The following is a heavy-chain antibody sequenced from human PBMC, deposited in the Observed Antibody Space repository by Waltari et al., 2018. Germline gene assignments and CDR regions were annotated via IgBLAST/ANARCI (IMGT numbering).Heavy chain of an antibody. Sequence: EVQMVESGGGLVQPGGSLRLSCVGSGFSLSDYWVSWVRQAPGRGLEWLGNIKGDGTETSYVDSVKGRFIISRDNARNTLFLQMNNLGAGDTAVFYCARQGGWTFDIWGQGTVVTVSS. CDR1: GFSLSDYW. D-gene: IGHD2-15*01. CDR3: ARQGGWTFDI. V-gene: IGHV3-7*01. J-gene: IGHJ3*02. CDR2: IKGDGTET.